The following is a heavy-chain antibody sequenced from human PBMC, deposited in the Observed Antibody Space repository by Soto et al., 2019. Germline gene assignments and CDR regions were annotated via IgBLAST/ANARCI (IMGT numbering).Heavy chain of an antibody. CDR3: ARGDFDT. V-gene: IGHV3-53*01. CDR2: LFPGGDP. Sequence: EVQLVESGGGLIQPGGSLRLSCAASGVTVTTNYMSWVRQAPGKGLEWVSILFPGGDPYYADFVKGRFTISRDSPENTLYLQMNSLRNEDTAVYFCARGDFDTWGQGTLVTVSS. J-gene: IGHJ5*02. CDR1: GVTVTTNY.